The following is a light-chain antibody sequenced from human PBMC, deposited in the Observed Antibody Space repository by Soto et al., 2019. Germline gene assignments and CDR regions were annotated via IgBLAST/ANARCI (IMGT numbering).Light chain of an antibody. V-gene: IGKV3-20*01. J-gene: IGKJ1*01. CDR2: GVS. CDR3: QQVQRSRRT. CDR1: ESLSQHS. Sequence: IVLTQSPGTLSLSPGETATLSCRASESLSQHSIAWYKQKPGQAPRLLIYGVSGMATCIPDRFSGSGSGTDFTLTISGLEPEDLAVYFCQQVQRSRRTFGQGTRMEV.